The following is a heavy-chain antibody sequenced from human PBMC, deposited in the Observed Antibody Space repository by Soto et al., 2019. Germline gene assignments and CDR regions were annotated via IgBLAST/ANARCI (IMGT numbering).Heavy chain of an antibody. CDR1: GDSVSSNSAA. J-gene: IGHJ6*03. V-gene: IGHV6-1*01. CDR2: TYYRSKWYN. D-gene: IGHD2-2*01. CDR3: ARDPGPAAIGGVYYYYYMDV. Sequence: SQTLSLTCAISGDSVSSNSAAWNWIRQSPSRGLEWLGRTYYRSKWYNDYAVSVKSRITINPDTSKNQFSLQLNSVTPEDTAVYYCARDPGPAAIGGVYYYYYMDVWGKGTTVTVSS.